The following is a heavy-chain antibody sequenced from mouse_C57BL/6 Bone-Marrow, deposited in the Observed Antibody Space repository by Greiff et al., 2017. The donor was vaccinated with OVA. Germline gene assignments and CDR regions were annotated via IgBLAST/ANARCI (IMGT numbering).Heavy chain of an antibody. V-gene: IGHV1-54*01. CDR3: ARPPYGSSPYYAMDY. CDR2: INPGSGGT. D-gene: IGHD1-1*01. CDR1: GYAFTNYL. J-gene: IGHJ4*01. Sequence: VQLQQSGAELVRPGTSVKVSCKASGYAFTNYLIEWVKQRPGQGLEWIGVINPGSGGTNYNEKFKGKATLTADKSSSTAYMQLSSLTSEDSAVYFCARPPYGSSPYYAMDYWGQGTSVTVSS.